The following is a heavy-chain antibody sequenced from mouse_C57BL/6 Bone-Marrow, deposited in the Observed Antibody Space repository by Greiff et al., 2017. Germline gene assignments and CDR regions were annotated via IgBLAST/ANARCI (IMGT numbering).Heavy chain of an antibody. D-gene: IGHD1-1*01. J-gene: IGHJ2*01. CDR2: IYPGDGDT. Sequence: VQLQQSGPELVKPGASVKISCKASGYAFSSSWMNWVKQRPGKGLECIGRIYPGDGDTNYNGKFKGKATLTADKSSSTAYMQLSSLTSEDSAVYFCAREDYYGSSFDYWGQGTTLTVSS. CDR3: AREDYYGSSFDY. V-gene: IGHV1-82*01. CDR1: GYAFSSSW.